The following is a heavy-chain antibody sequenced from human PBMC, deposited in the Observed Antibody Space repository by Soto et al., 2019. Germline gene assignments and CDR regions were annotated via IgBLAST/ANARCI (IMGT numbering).Heavy chain of an antibody. D-gene: IGHD3-3*01. V-gene: IGHV1-46*01. J-gene: IGHJ3*02. CDR2: INPSGGST. CDR3: ARAFDFWSGYLYAFDI. CDR1: GGTFSTYT. Sequence: GASVKVSCKASGGTFSTYTISWVRQAPGQGLEWMGIINPSGGSTSYAQKFQGRVTMTRDTSTSTVYMELSSLRSEDTAVYYCARAFDFWSGYLYAFDIWGQGTMVTVSS.